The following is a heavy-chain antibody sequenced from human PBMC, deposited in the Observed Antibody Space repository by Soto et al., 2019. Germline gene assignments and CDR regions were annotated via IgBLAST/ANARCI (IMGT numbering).Heavy chain of an antibody. J-gene: IGHJ4*02. Sequence: HPGGSLRLSCAASGFTFSSYGMHWVRQAPGKGLEWVAVIWYDGSNKYYADSVKGRFTISRDNSKNTLYLQMNSLRAEDTAVYYCARDGSGWFNPLDYWGQGTLVTVSS. CDR3: ARDGSGWFNPLDY. D-gene: IGHD6-19*01. CDR2: IWYDGSNK. CDR1: GFTFSSYG. V-gene: IGHV3-33*01.